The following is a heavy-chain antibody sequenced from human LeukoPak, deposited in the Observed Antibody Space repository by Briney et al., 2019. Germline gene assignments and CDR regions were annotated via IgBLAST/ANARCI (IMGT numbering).Heavy chain of an antibody. V-gene: IGHV4-34*01. CDR2: INHSGST. J-gene: IGHJ6*03. CDR3: TRGSIAYYYMDV. Sequence: PSETLSLTCAVYGGSFSGYYWSWIRQPPGKGLEWIGEINHSGSTNYNPSLKSRVTISVDTSKNQFSLKLSSVAAADTAVYYCTRGSIAYYYMDVWGKGTTVTISS. D-gene: IGHD3-22*01. CDR1: GGSFSGYY.